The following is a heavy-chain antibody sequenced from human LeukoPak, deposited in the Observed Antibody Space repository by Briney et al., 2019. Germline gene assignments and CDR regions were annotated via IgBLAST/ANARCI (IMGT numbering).Heavy chain of an antibody. D-gene: IGHD3-9*01. J-gene: IGHJ4*02. V-gene: IGHV3-23*01. Sequence: PGGSLRLSCAASGFTFSSSAMTWVRQAPGKGLEWVSAISGSGGSTYYADSVKGRFTISRDNSKNTLYLQMNSLRAEDTAVYYCARDDYDILTGYDYWGQGTLVTVSS. CDR3: ARDDYDILTGYDY. CDR2: ISGSGGST. CDR1: GFTFSSSA.